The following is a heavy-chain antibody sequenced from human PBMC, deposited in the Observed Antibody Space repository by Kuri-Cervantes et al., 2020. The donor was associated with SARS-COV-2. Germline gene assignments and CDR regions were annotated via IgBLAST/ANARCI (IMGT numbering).Heavy chain of an antibody. Sequence: GGSLRLSCAASGFTFSSCGMHWVRQAPGKGLEWVAFIRYDGSNKYYADSVKGRFTISRDNSKNTLYLQMNSLRAEDTAVYYCAKVAIWSGYYDYYYYMDVWGKGTTVTVSS. CDR2: IRYDGSNK. D-gene: IGHD3-3*01. V-gene: IGHV3-30*02. J-gene: IGHJ6*03. CDR1: GFTFSSCG. CDR3: AKVAIWSGYYDYYYYMDV.